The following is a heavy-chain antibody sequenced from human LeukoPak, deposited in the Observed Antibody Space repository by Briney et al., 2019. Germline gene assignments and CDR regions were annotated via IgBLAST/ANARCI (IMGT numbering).Heavy chain of an antibody. CDR3: ARQGGYDYIKAGYCDY. CDR2: IYPGDSDT. J-gene: IGHJ4*02. Sequence: GESLKISCKGSGYSFTSYWIGWVRQMPGKGLEWMGIIYPGDSDTRYSPSFQGQVTISADKSISTAYLQWSSLKASDTAMYYCARQGGYDYIKAGYCDYWGQGTLVTASS. V-gene: IGHV5-51*01. D-gene: IGHD5-12*01. CDR1: GYSFTSYW.